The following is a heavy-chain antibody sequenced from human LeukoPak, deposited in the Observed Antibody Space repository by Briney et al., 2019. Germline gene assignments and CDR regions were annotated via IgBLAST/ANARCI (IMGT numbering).Heavy chain of an antibody. V-gene: IGHV1-58*02. CDR2: IVVGSGNT. J-gene: IGHJ5*02. CDR1: GFTFTSFA. D-gene: IGHD5-12*01. CDR3: AADAGSGVATA. Sequence: SVKVSCKASGFTFTSFAMQWVRQARGQRLEWIGWIVVGSGNTNYAQKFQERVTITRDMSTSTAYMELSSLRSEDTAVYYCAADAGSGVATAWGQGTLVTVSS.